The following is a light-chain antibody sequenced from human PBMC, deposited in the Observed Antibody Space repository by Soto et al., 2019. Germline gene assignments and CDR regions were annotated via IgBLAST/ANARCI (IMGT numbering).Light chain of an antibody. CDR1: QSLSSN. CDR3: QQYNNWPPVT. Sequence: EIVMTQSPATLSVSPGERATLSCRSSQSLSSNLAWYQQKPGQAPRLLIYGASTRATGVPARFSGSGSGTEFTLTISSLQSEDFAVYYCQQYNNWPPVTFGQGTKVDIK. CDR2: GAS. V-gene: IGKV3-15*01. J-gene: IGKJ1*01.